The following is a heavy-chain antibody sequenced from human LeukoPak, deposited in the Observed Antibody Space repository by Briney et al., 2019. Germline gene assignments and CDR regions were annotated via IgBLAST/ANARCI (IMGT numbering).Heavy chain of an antibody. V-gene: IGHV4-61*01. Sequence: SETLSLTCAVSGDSVSSSNYYWSWIRQPPGKGLEWIGYIYYGGNTNYNPSLQSRVTISVDTSKSQFSLKLSSVTAADTAVYYCARDYYYGSGSFGFDYWGQGTLVTVSS. CDR1: GDSVSSSNYY. D-gene: IGHD3-10*01. CDR3: ARDYYYGSGSFGFDY. J-gene: IGHJ4*02. CDR2: IYYGGNT.